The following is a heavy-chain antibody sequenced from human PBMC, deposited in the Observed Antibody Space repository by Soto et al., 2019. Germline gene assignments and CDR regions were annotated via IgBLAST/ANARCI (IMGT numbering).Heavy chain of an antibody. CDR3: ARDGGWGSWPNGENNWFDP. CDR2: IIPILGIA. CDR1: GGTFSSYT. D-gene: IGHD7-27*01. J-gene: IGHJ5*02. V-gene: IGHV1-69*08. Sequence: QVQLVQSGAEVKKPGSSVKVSCKASGGTFSSYTISWVRQAPGQGLEWMGRIIPILGIANYAQKFQGRVTITAAKSTSTVYRERSSLRSEDTAVYYWARDGGWGSWPNGENNWFDPWGQGTLVTVSS.